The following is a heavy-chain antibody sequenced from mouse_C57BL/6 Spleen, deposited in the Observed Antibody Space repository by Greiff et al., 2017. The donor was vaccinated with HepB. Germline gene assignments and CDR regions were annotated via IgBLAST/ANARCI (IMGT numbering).Heavy chain of an antibody. J-gene: IGHJ3*01. CDR2: INPSNGGT. V-gene: IGHV1-53*01. CDR1: GYTFTSYW. Sequence: QVQLQQPGTELVKPGASVKLSCKASGYTFTSYWMHWVKQRPGQGLEWIGNINPSNGGTNYNEKFKSKATLTVDKSSSTAYMQLSSLTSEDSAVYYCARSRAYGSSYEDWFAYWGQGTLVTVSA. CDR3: ARSRAYGSSYEDWFAY. D-gene: IGHD1-1*01.